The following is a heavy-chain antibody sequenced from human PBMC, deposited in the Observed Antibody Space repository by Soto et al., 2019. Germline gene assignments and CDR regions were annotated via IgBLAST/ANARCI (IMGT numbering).Heavy chain of an antibody. D-gene: IGHD2-15*01. CDR3: ARERTTCSGGSRYSDAFEI. Sequence: QVQLVQSGAEVKKPGSSVKVSCKASGGTFSSYTISWVRQAPGQGLEWMGRIIPILGIANYAQKFKGRVTITADKSTSTAYMELSSLRSEDTAVYYCARERTTCSGGSRYSDAFEIWGQGTMVTVSS. CDR1: GGTFSSYT. CDR2: IIPILGIA. V-gene: IGHV1-69*08. J-gene: IGHJ3*02.